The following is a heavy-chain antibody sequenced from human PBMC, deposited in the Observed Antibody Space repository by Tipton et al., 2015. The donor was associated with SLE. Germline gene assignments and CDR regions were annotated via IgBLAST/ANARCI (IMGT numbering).Heavy chain of an antibody. Sequence: TLSLTCGISGGSLSTNDFWSWVRQLPGKGLEWIAEISHTGSTNVNSSLKSRVSISVETSKNQISLQLSSVTAADTAVYYCARVSSYYDSSGYPFSYWGQGTLATVSS. D-gene: IGHD3-22*01. CDR3: ARVSSYYDSSGYPFSY. J-gene: IGHJ4*02. CDR1: GGSLSTNDF. V-gene: IGHV4-4*02. CDR2: ISHTGST.